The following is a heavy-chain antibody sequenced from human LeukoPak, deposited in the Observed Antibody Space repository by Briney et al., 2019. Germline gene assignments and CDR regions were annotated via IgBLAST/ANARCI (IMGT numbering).Heavy chain of an antibody. D-gene: IGHD4-17*01. J-gene: IGHJ4*02. Sequence: SETLSLTCTVSGGSISSSSYYWGWIRQPPGKGLEWIGSIYYSGSTYYNPSLKGRVTISVDTSKNQFSLKLSSVTAADTAVYYSARDVGPIDYGDFGYWGQGTLVTVSS. CDR1: GGSISSSSYY. CDR3: ARDVGPIDYGDFGY. V-gene: IGHV4-39*02. CDR2: IYYSGST.